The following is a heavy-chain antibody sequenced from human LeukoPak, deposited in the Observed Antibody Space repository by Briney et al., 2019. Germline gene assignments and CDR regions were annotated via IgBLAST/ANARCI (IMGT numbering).Heavy chain of an antibody. V-gene: IGHV4-4*02. CDR2: IYHSGST. CDR3: ARHEDYYDSSGYINWFDP. Sequence: SGTLSLTCAVSGGSISSSNWWSWVRQPPGKGLEWIGEIYHSGSTYYNPSLKSRVTISVDRSKNQFSLKLSSVTAADTAVYYCARHEDYYDSSGYINWFDPWGQGTLVTVSS. CDR1: GGSISSSNW. D-gene: IGHD3-22*01. J-gene: IGHJ5*02.